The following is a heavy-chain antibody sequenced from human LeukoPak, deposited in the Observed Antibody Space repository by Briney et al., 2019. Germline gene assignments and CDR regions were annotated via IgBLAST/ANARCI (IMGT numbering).Heavy chain of an antibody. D-gene: IGHD3-10*01. J-gene: IGHJ4*02. V-gene: IGHV4-34*01. CDR1: GGSFSGYY. CDR2: INHSGST. Sequence: SETLSLTCAVYGGSFSGYYWSWSRQPPGKGLEWIGEINHSGSTNYNPSLKSRVTISVDTSKNQFSLKLSSVTAADTAVYYCASAITMVRAFDYWGQGTLVTVSS. CDR3: ASAITMVRAFDY.